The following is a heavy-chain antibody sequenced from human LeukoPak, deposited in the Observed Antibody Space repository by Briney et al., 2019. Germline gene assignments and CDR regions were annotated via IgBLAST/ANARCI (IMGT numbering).Heavy chain of an antibody. D-gene: IGHD2-2*01. CDR3: ARERLGYCSSTSCYERSNWFDP. J-gene: IGHJ5*02. CDR2: ISSSGSTI. CDR1: GFSLSNYG. V-gene: IGHV3-48*04. Sequence: GGSLRLSCAASGFSLSNYGMHWVRQAPGKGLEWVSYISSSGSTIYYADSVKGRFTISRDNAKNSLYLQMNSLRAEDTAVYYCARERLGYCSSTSCYERSNWFDPWGQGTLVTVSS.